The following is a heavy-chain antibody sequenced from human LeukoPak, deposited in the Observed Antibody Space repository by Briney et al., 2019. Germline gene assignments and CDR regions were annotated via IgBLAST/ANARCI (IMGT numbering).Heavy chain of an antibody. CDR1: GYTFTSYS. Sequence: ASVKVSCKASGYTFTSYSINWVRQAPGQGLEWMGWISAYNGNTNYAQKPQGRVTMTTDTSTSTAYMELRSLRSDDTAVYYCARGDNGYGDFGAWGQGTLVTVSS. CDR2: ISAYNGNT. D-gene: IGHD4-17*01. V-gene: IGHV1-18*01. CDR3: ARGDNGYGDFGA. J-gene: IGHJ4*02.